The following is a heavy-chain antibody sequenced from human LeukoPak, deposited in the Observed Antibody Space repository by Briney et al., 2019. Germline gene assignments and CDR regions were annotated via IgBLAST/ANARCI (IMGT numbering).Heavy chain of an antibody. CDR3: AKRGAYDNRYFDY. D-gene: IGHD3-22*01. Sequence: GGSLRLSCAASGFTFSSYAMSWLRQAPGKGLEWVSSITTSGDNTYYADSVKGRFTISRDNSKNTLCLQMNSLRAEDTAVYYCAKRGAYDNRYFDYWGQGTLVTVSS. J-gene: IGHJ4*02. CDR1: GFTFSSYA. V-gene: IGHV3-23*01. CDR2: ITTSGDNT.